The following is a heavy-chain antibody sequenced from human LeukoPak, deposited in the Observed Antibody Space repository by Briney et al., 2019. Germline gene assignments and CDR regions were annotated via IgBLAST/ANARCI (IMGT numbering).Heavy chain of an antibody. Sequence: PGGSLRLSCAASGFTFSSYAMSWVRQAPGKGLEWVSAISGSGGSTYYADSVKGRFTISRDNSKNTLYLQMNSLRAEDTAVYYCARSDFGWELRHFDYWGQGTLVTVSS. CDR1: GFTFSSYA. CDR2: ISGSGGST. CDR3: ARSDFGWELRHFDY. D-gene: IGHD1-26*01. V-gene: IGHV3-23*01. J-gene: IGHJ4*02.